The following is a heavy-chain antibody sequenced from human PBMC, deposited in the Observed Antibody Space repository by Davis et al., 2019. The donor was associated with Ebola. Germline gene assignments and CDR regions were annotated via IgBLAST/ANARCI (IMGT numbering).Heavy chain of an antibody. CDR2: IYPGDSDT. CDR1: GFTFTSYW. D-gene: IGHD5-12*01. CDR3: ARPQGMATITSFDY. J-gene: IGHJ4*02. V-gene: IGHV5-51*01. Sequence: TCAASGFTFTSYWIGWVRQMPGKGLEWMGIIYPGDSDTRYSPSFQGQVTISADKSISTAYLQWSSLKASDTAMYYCARPQGMATITSFDYWGQGTLVTVSS.